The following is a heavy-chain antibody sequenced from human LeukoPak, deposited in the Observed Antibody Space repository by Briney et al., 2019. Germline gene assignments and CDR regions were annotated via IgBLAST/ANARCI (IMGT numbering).Heavy chain of an antibody. J-gene: IGHJ4*02. CDR3: ARGTVTNTFDY. V-gene: IGHV4-34*01. D-gene: IGHD4-17*01. Sequence: SETLSLTCAVYGGSFSGYYWSWIRQPPGKGLEWIGEINHSGSTNYNPSLKSRVTISVDTSKNQFSLKLSSVTAADTAVYYCARGTVTNTFDYWGQGTLVTVSS. CDR2: INHSGST. CDR1: GGSFSGYY.